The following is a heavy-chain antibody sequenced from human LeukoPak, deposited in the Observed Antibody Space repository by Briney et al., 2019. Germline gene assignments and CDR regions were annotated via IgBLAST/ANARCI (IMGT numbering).Heavy chain of an antibody. D-gene: IGHD3-22*01. CDR2: IFHGGDT. CDR1: GGSLSSNTW. CDR3: ARDPEGSGNLFDI. J-gene: IGHJ4*02. V-gene: IGHV4-4*02. Sequence: SETLSLTCAVSGGSLSSNTWWSWLRQPPGKGLGWIGEIFHGGDTNYNPSLMSRVTVQVDKPKNQFSVKLTSATAADTAVYYCARDPEGSGNLFDIWGQEILVTVSS.